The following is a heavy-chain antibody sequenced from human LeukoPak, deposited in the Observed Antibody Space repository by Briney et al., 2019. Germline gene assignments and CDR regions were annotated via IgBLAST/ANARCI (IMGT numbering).Heavy chain of an antibody. D-gene: IGHD3-3*01. CDR3: ARFLGRITISGVVPYGMDV. J-gene: IGHJ6*02. CDR2: ISYDGSNK. V-gene: IGHV3-30*03. CDR1: GFTFSSYG. Sequence: PGGSLRLSCAASGFTFSSYGMHWVRQAPGKGLEWVAVISYDGSNKYYADSVKGRFTISRHSSKNTLYLQMNSLRGEDTAVYYCARFLGRITISGVVPYGMDVWGQGTTVTVSS.